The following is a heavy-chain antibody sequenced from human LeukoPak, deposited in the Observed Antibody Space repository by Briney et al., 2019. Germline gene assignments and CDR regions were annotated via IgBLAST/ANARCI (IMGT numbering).Heavy chain of an antibody. Sequence: PSETLSLTCAVYGGSFSGYYWSWIRQPPGRGREWIGDIHHSGRTNYNPSRKSRLPISVDTSKNQFSLELSSVTAADTAVYYCARQGYGSGSYYKGFRWFNPWGQGTLVTVSS. D-gene: IGHD3-10*01. CDR2: IHHSGRT. V-gene: IGHV4-34*01. CDR1: GGSFSGYY. J-gene: IGHJ5*02. CDR3: ARQGYGSGSYYKGFRWFNP.